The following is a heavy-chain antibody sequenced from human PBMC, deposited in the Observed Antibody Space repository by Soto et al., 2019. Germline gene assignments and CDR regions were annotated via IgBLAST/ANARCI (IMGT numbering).Heavy chain of an antibody. Sequence: GGSLRLSCAASGFTFSSYGMHWVRQAPGKGLEWVAVISYDGSNKYYADSVKGRFTISRDNSKNTLYLQMNSLRAEDTAVYYCAKDRPWFGELSVYYYGMDVWGQGTTVTVSS. CDR1: GFTFSSYG. CDR2: ISYDGSNK. D-gene: IGHD3-10*01. J-gene: IGHJ6*02. V-gene: IGHV3-30*18. CDR3: AKDRPWFGELSVYYYGMDV.